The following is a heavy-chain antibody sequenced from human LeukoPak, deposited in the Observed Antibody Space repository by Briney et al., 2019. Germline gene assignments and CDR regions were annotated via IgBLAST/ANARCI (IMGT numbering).Heavy chain of an antibody. J-gene: IGHJ6*03. CDR2: IYTSGST. V-gene: IGHV4-61*02. Sequence: PSETLSLTCTVSGDSISDSDYYWGWIRQPPGTGLQWIGRIYTSGSTNYNPSLKSRVTISVDTSKNQFSLKLSSVTAADTAVYYCARETGRYYYYMDVWGKGTTVTISS. CDR3: ARETGRYYYYMDV. CDR1: GDSISDSDYY.